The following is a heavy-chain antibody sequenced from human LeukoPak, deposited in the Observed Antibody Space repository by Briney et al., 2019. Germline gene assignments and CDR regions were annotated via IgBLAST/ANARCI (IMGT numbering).Heavy chain of an antibody. CDR3: ARVRNDYVWGSYRYTYYFDY. CDR2: ISAYNGNT. Sequence: GASVKVSCKASGYTFTSYGIRWVRQAPGQGLEWMGWISAYNGNTNYAQKLQGRVTMTTDTSTSTAYMELRSLRSDDTAVYYCARVRNDYVWGSYRYTYYFDYWGQGTLVTVSS. V-gene: IGHV1-18*01. J-gene: IGHJ4*02. D-gene: IGHD3-16*02. CDR1: GYTFTSYG.